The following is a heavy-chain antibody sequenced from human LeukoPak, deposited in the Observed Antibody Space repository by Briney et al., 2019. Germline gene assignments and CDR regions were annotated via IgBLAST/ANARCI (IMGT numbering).Heavy chain of an antibody. D-gene: IGHD6-6*01. J-gene: IGHJ4*02. V-gene: IGHV3-66*02. CDR3: ARDGIAARRSPFDY. CDR2: IYSGGST. Sequence: GRSLRLSCAASGFTVSSNYMSWVRQAPGKGLEWVSVIYSGGSTYYADSVKGRFTISRDNSKNTLYLQMNSLRAEDTAVYYCARDGIAARRSPFDYWGQGTLVTVYS. CDR1: GFTVSSNY.